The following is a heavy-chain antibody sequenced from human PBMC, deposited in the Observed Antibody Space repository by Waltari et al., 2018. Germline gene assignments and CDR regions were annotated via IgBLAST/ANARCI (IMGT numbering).Heavy chain of an antibody. V-gene: IGHV4-39*01. Sequence: QLQLQESGPGLVKPSETLSFTCTVSGGSISSSSYYWGWIRQPPGKGLGWIGSIYYSGSTYYNPALKSRFTISVDTSKNQFSRKLSSVTAADTAVYYCATKRESSASGFDYWGQGTLVTVSS. CDR3: ATKRESSASGFDY. J-gene: IGHJ4*02. D-gene: IGHD6-19*01. CDR2: IYYSGST. CDR1: GGSISSSSYY.